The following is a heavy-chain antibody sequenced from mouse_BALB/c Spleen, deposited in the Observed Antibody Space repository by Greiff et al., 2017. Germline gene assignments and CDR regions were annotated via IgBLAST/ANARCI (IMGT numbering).Heavy chain of an antibody. Sequence: EVQRVESGPGLVKPSQTLSLTCTVTGISITTGNYRWSWIRQFPGNKLEWIGYIYYSGTITYNPSLTSRTTITRDTSKNQFFLEMNSLTAEDTATYYCALTTATVYYAMDYWGQGTSVTVSS. D-gene: IGHD1-2*01. J-gene: IGHJ4*01. V-gene: IGHV3-5*02. CDR2: IYYSGTI. CDR1: GISITTGNYR. CDR3: ALTTATVYYAMDY.